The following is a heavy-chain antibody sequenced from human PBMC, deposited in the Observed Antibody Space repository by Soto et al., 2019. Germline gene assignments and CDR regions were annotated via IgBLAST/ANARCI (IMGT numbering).Heavy chain of an antibody. CDR2: INHSGST. D-gene: IGHD2-15*01. J-gene: IGHJ5*02. Sequence: QVQLQQWGAGLLKPSETLSLTCAVYGGSFSGYYWSWIRQPPGKGLEWIGEINHSGSTNYNPSLKSRVTISVDTSKNQFPLKLSSVTAADTAVYYCARGGGYCSGGSCYRFLNWFDPWGQGTLVTVSS. V-gene: IGHV4-34*01. CDR3: ARGGGYCSGGSCYRFLNWFDP. CDR1: GGSFSGYY.